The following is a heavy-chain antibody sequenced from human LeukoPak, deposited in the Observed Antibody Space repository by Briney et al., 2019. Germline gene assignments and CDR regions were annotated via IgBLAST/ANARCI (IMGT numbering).Heavy chain of an antibody. V-gene: IGHV3-21*01. Sequence: PGGSLRLSCAASGFTLSSYSMNWVRQAPGKGLEWVSSISSSSSYIYYADSVKGRFTISRDNAKNSLYLQMNSLRAEDTAVYYCARFHYYDSSGYYFDYWGQGTLVTVSS. CDR3: ARFHYYDSSGYYFDY. CDR2: ISSSSSYI. J-gene: IGHJ4*02. D-gene: IGHD3-22*01. CDR1: GFTLSSYS.